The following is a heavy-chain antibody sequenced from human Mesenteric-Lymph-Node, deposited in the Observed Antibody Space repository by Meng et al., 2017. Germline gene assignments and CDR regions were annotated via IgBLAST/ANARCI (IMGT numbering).Heavy chain of an antibody. Sequence: SETLSLTCTISGGSVNSGSYYWSWIRQPPGKGLEWIGYMYFSGSTNYNASLKSRVTISVDTSKNQFSLKLSSVTAADTAVYYCARGEWRGSYFDYWGQGTLVTVSS. V-gene: IGHV4-61*01. CDR3: ARGEWRGSYFDY. D-gene: IGHD1-26*01. CDR1: GGSVNSGSYY. J-gene: IGHJ4*02. CDR2: MYFSGST.